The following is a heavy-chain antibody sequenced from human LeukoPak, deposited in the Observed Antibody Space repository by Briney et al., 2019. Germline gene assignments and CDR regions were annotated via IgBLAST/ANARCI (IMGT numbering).Heavy chain of an antibody. Sequence: GSLRLSCAASGFTFSSYGMHWVRQAPGKGLEYVSAISSNGGSTYYADSVKGRFTISRDNSKNTLYLQMSSLRAEDTAVYYCVKDTVAGTPTYYFDYWGQGTLVTVSS. CDR1: GFTFSSYG. CDR3: VKDTVAGTPTYYFDY. CDR2: ISSNGGST. D-gene: IGHD6-19*01. J-gene: IGHJ4*02. V-gene: IGHV3-64D*06.